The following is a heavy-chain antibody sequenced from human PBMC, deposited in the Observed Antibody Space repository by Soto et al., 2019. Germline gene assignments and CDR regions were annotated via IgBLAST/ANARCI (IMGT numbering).Heavy chain of an antibody. D-gene: IGHD2-15*01. V-gene: IGHV4-34*01. CDR2: INHSGST. J-gene: IGHJ4*02. CDR3: AKVNGGFSRSNDY. CDR1: GGSFSGYY. Sequence: SETLSLTCAVYGGSFSGYYWSWIRQPPGKGLEWIGEINHSGSTNYNPSLKSRVTISVDTSKNQFSLKLSSVTAADTAVYYCAKVNGGFSRSNDYWGQGTLVTVSS.